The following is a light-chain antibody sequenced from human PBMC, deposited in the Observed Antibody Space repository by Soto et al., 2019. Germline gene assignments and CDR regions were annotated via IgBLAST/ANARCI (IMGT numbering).Light chain of an antibody. J-gene: IGKJ1*01. CDR1: QSVFNNH. Sequence: EIVLTQSPGTLSLSPGEGATLSCRASQSVFNNHIGWYQQKPGQAPRLLIYDASNRATGIPDRFSGSGSGTDFTLTISRLEPEDFAMYYCQQYGSSPGTFGQGTKVDIK. V-gene: IGKV3-20*01. CDR3: QQYGSSPGT. CDR2: DAS.